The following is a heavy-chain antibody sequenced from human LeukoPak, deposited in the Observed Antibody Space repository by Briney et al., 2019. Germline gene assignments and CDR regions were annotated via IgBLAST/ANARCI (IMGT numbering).Heavy chain of an antibody. D-gene: IGHD1-26*01. V-gene: IGHV3-23*01. Sequence: GSLRLXCAASGFTFSSYAMSWVRQAPGKGLEWVSAISGSGGSTYYADSVKGRFTISRDNSKNTLYLQMNSLRAEDTAVYYCAKGGHVANWFDYWGQGTLVTVSS. CDR1: GFTFSSYA. J-gene: IGHJ4*02. CDR3: AKGGHVANWFDY. CDR2: ISGSGGST.